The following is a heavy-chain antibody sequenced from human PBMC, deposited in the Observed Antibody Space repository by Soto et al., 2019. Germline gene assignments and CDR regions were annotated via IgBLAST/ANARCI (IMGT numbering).Heavy chain of an antibody. J-gene: IGHJ6*02. CDR2: MNPNSGNT. CDR3: ARQTIFGVVISSNYYYYGMDV. V-gene: IGHV1-8*01. CDR1: GYTFTSYD. D-gene: IGHD3-3*01. Sequence: AASVKVSCKASGYTFTSYDINWVRQATGQGLEWMGWMNPNSGNTGYAQKFQGRVTMTRNTSISTAYMELSSLRSEDTAVYYCARQTIFGVVISSNYYYYGMDVWGQGTTVTVSS.